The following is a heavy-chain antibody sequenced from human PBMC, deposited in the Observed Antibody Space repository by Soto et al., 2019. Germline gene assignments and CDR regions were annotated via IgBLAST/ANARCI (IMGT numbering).Heavy chain of an antibody. D-gene: IGHD5-18*01. CDR3: ARTVEYSYGYYYYYGMDV. V-gene: IGHV1-18*01. Sequence: ASVKVSCKASGYTFTSYGISWVRHAPGQGXEWMGWISAYNGNTNYAQKLQGRVTMTTDTSTSTAYMELRSLRSDDTAVYYCARTVEYSYGYYYYYGMDVWGQGTTVTVSS. J-gene: IGHJ6*02. CDR2: ISAYNGNT. CDR1: GYTFTSYG.